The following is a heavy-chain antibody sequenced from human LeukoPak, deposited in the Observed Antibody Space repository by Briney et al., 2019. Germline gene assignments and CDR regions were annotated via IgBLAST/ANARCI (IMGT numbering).Heavy chain of an antibody. CDR3: ARGNPSQDNWFDP. CDR2: MNPNSGNT. J-gene: IGHJ5*02. CDR1: GYTFTSYD. V-gene: IGHV1-8*03. D-gene: IGHD2-15*01. Sequence: GASVKVSCKASGYTFTSYDINWVRQATGQGLEWMGWMNPNSGNTGYAQKFQGRVTITRNTSISTAYMELSSLRSEDTAVYYCARGNPSQDNWFDPWGQGTLVTVSS.